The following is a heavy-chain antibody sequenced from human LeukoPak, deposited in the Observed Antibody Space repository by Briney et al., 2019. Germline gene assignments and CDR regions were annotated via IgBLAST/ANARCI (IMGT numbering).Heavy chain of an antibody. CDR1: GYTLTELS. J-gene: IGHJ3*02. D-gene: IGHD3-3*01. V-gene: IGHV1-24*01. Sequence: ASVKVSCKVSGYTLTELSMHWVRQAPGKGLEWMGGFDPEDGETIYAQKFQGRVTMTEDTSTDTAYMELSSLRSEDTAVYYCARPRGGYDFWSGYPSLFDIWGQGTMVTVSS. CDR3: ARPRGGYDFWSGYPSLFDI. CDR2: FDPEDGET.